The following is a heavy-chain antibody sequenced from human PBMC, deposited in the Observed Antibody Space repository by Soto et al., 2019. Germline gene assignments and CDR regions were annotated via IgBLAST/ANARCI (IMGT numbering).Heavy chain of an antibody. CDR3: AKDDFTDRGDDYFDY. J-gene: IGHJ4*02. Sequence: GGSLRLSCAASGFVFEMYWMHWVRQTPGKGPEWVSRISDDGARTDYADSVKGRFTISRDNSKNTLYLQMNSLRFEDTAVYYCAKDDFTDRGDDYFDYWGPGTLVTVSS. V-gene: IGHV3-74*01. CDR1: GFVFEMYW. CDR2: ISDDGART. D-gene: IGHD2-21*02.